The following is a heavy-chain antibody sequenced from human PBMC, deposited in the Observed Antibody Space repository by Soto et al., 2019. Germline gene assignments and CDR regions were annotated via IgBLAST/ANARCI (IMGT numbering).Heavy chain of an antibody. J-gene: IGHJ5*02. D-gene: IGHD3-22*01. Sequence: SETLSLTCTVSGGSISSNYWSWIRQPPGKGLEWIGYIHYDGSTNYNPSLKSRVTISVDTSKNQFSLKLTSVTPADTDVYYCARGVSSGYYLGVSWFDPWGQGTLVTVSS. CDR1: GGSISSNY. CDR2: IHYDGST. CDR3: ARGVSSGYYLGVSWFDP. V-gene: IGHV4-59*01.